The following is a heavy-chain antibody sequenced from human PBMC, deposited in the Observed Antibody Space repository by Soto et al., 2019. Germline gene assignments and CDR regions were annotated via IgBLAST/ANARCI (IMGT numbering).Heavy chain of an antibody. J-gene: IGHJ5*02. CDR1: GFTFSTYG. Sequence: EVQLVESGGGLVKPGGSLRLSCAASGFTFSTYGMNWVRQAPGTGLEWLSSISDSGHYIYYADSVKSRFTISRDNAKNSLFLQMNSLRGEDTAVYYCARSGLALPYSASHWFDPWGHGTLVTVSS. D-gene: IGHD3-22*01. CDR3: ARSGLALPYSASHWFDP. V-gene: IGHV3-21*01. CDR2: ISDSGHYI.